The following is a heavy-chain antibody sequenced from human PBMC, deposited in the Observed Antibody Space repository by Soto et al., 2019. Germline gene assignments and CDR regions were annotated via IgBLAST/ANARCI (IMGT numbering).Heavy chain of an antibody. CDR2: INESGST. Sequence: QVQLPQWGAGLVKPSETLSLSCAVSGQSFSGHSWAWIRQPPGKGLEWIGEINESGSTYYNPSLKSRVTLSTDTSKNQFSLKLSSVSAADTAAYFCARGSGIVALPGELEDVNYDYWGQGTLVNVSS. CDR3: ARGSGIVALPGELEDVNYDY. J-gene: IGHJ4*02. CDR1: GQSFSGHS. D-gene: IGHD1-1*01. V-gene: IGHV4-34*01.